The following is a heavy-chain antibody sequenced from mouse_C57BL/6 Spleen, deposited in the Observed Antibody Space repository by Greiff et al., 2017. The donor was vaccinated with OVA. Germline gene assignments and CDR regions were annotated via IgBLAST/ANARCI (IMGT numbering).Heavy chain of an antibody. J-gene: IGHJ4*01. V-gene: IGHV1-81*01. CDR1: GYTFTSYG. CDR3: AITTVVGGAMDY. D-gene: IGHD1-1*01. Sequence: QVQLQQSGAELARPGASVKLSCKASGYTFTSYGISWVKQRTGQGLEWIGEIYPRSGNTYYNEKLKGKATLTADKTSSTAYMELRSLTSEDSAVYFCAITTVVGGAMDYWGQGTSVTVSS. CDR2: IYPRSGNT.